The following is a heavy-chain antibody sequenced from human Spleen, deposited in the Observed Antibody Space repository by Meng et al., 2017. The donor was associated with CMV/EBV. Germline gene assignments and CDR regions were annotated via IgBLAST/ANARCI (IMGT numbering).Heavy chain of an antibody. V-gene: IGHV3-23*01. Sequence: GESLKISCTASGFTFGDYAMSWVRQAPGKGLEWVSPISGSGGSTYYADSVKGRFTISRDNSKNTLYLQMNSLRVDDTAVYYCARVSPSAIVVVPAALADAFDFWGQGTTVTVSS. CDR3: ARVSPSAIVVVPAALADAFDF. D-gene: IGHD2-2*01. CDR1: GFTFGDYA. J-gene: IGHJ3*01. CDR2: ISGSGGST.